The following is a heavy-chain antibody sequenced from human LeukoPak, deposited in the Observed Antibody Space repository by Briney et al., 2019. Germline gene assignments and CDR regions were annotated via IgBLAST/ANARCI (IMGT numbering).Heavy chain of an antibody. CDR3: ARSPPSGPDILTGYSHYYYYGMDV. D-gene: IGHD3-9*01. V-gene: IGHV4-61*02. J-gene: IGHJ6*02. CDR1: GGSISSGSYY. Sequence: SETLSLTCTVSGGSISSGSYYWSWIRQPAGKGLEWIGRIYTSGSTNYNPSLKSRVTISVDTSKNQFSLKLSSVTAADTAVYYCARSPPSGPDILTGYSHYYYYGMDVWGQGTTVTVSS. CDR2: IYTSGST.